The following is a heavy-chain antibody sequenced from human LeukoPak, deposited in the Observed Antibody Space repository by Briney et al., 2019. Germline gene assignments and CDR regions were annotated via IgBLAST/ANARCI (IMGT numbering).Heavy chain of an antibody. CDR1: GFTFSSYG. J-gene: IGHJ4*02. D-gene: IGHD5-12*01. CDR3: AKDLAGYSGYDYNY. Sequence: PGRSLRLSCAASGFTFSSYGMHWVRQAPGKGLEWVAVIWYDGSNKYYADSVKGRFTISRDNSKNTLYLQMNSLRAEDTAVYYCAKDLAGYSGYDYNYWGQGTLVTVSS. V-gene: IGHV3-33*06. CDR2: IWYDGSNK.